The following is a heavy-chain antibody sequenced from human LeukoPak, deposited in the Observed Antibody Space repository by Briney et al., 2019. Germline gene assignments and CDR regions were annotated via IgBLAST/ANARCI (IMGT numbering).Heavy chain of an antibody. J-gene: IGHJ5*02. D-gene: IGHD2-2*01. CDR1: GFSLSTSGVG. V-gene: IGHV2-5*02. CDR3: AHRVHYCSSTSCQGWFDP. Sequence: SGPTLVNPTQTLTLTCTFSGFSLSTSGVGVGWIRQPPGKALEWLALIYWDDDKRYSPSLKSRLTITKDTSKNQVVLTMTNMDPVDTATYYCAHRVHYCSSTSCQGWFDPWCQGTLVTVSS. CDR2: IYWDDDK.